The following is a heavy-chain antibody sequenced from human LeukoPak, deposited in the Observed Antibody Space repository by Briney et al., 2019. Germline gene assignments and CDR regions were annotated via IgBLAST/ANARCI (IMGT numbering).Heavy chain of an antibody. V-gene: IGHV3-23*01. CDR1: GFTLSSYA. J-gene: IGHJ4*02. Sequence: PGGSLRLSCAASGFTLSSYAMSWVRQAPGKGLEWGSAISGSGGSTYYADSREGRFTISRDNSKNTLYLQMNSLRAEDTAVYYCAKDQGYSSSWFDYWGQGTLVTASS. D-gene: IGHD6-13*01. CDR2: ISGSGGST. CDR3: AKDQGYSSSWFDY.